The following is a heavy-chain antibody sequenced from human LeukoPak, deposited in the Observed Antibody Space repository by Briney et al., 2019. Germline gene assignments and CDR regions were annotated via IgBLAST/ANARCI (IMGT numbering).Heavy chain of an antibody. CDR1: GGSISSYY. CDR2: IYYSGST. V-gene: IGHV4-59*12. CDR3: ARRWRERIAAAAYFDS. J-gene: IGHJ4*02. D-gene: IGHD6-13*01. Sequence: KPSETLSLTCTVSGGSISSYYWSWIRQPPGKGLEWIGYIYYSGSTNYNPSLKSRVTVSVDTSKNQFSLKLSSVTAADTAVYYCARRWRERIAAAAYFDSWGQGTLVTVSS.